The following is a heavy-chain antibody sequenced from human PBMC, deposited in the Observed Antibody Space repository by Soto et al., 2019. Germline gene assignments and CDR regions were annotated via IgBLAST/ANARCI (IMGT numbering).Heavy chain of an antibody. CDR3: ASLGTVPYYYGMDV. CDR2: IYYSGST. D-gene: IGHD2-2*01. V-gene: IGHV4-31*03. J-gene: IGHJ6*02. Sequence: QVQLQESGPGLVKPSQTLSLTCTVSGGSISSGGYYWSWIRQHPGKGLEWIVYIYYSGSTYYNPSLKSRVTISVDTSKNQFSLKLSSVTAADTAVYYCASLGTVPYYYGMDVWGQGTTVTVSS. CDR1: GGSISSGGYY.